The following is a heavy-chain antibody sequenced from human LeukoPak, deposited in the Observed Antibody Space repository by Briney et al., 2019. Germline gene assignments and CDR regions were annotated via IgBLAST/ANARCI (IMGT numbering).Heavy chain of an antibody. CDR2: IDGSIGST. CDR1: GFTFSSYA. CDR3: AKAPPYSSGWFQYYFDY. J-gene: IGHJ4*02. D-gene: IGHD6-19*01. V-gene: IGHV3-23*01. Sequence: GGSLRLSCAASGFTFSSYAMSWVRQAPGKGLECVSSIDGSIGSTYYADSVKGRFTISRDNSKNTLYLQMNSLRAEDTGLYYCAKAPPYSSGWFQYYFDYWGQGTLVTVSS.